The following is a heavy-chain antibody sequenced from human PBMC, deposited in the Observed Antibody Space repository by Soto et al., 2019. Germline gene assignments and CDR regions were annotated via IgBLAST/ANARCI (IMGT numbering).Heavy chain of an antibody. Sequence: PGGSLRLSCTASGFTFGDYAMSWVRQAPGKGLEWVGFIRSKAYGGTTEYAASVKGRFTISRDDSKSIAYLQMNSLKTEDTAVYYCTREEVTALDYWGQGTLVTVSS. J-gene: IGHJ4*02. CDR3: TREEVTALDY. CDR2: IRSKAYGGTT. CDR1: GFTFGDYA. D-gene: IGHD2-21*02. V-gene: IGHV3-49*04.